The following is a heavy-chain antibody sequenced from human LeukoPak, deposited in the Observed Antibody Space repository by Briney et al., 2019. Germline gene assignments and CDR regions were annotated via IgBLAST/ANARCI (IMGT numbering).Heavy chain of an antibody. CDR3: ARDLHGVAALYYYYGMDV. D-gene: IGHD2-15*01. CDR2: ISSSSSYI. CDR1: GFTFSSHS. Sequence: GGSLRLSCAASGFTFSSHSMNWVRQAPGKGLEWVSSISSSSSYIYYADSVKGRFTISRDNAKDSLYLQMNSLRAEDTAVYYCARDLHGVAALYYYYGMDVWGQGTTVTVSS. J-gene: IGHJ6*02. V-gene: IGHV3-21*01.